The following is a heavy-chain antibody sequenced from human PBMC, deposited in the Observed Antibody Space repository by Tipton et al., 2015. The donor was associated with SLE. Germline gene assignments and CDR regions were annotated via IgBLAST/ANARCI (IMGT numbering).Heavy chain of an antibody. CDR1: GGSISSGAYY. V-gene: IGHV4-31*03. CDR2: IYYIGST. CDR3: ARGCWPMGGHWFDP. Sequence: TLSLTCTVSGGSISSGAYYWSWVRQHPGKGLEWIGYIYYIGSTYYNPSLKSRVTISVDTSKNQFSLKLSSVTAADTAVYYCARGCWPMGGHWFDPWGQGTMVTVSS. D-gene: IGHD3-16*01. J-gene: IGHJ5*02.